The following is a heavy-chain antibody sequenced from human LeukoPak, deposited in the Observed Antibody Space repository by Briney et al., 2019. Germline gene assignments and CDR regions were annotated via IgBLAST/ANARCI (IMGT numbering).Heavy chain of an antibody. CDR1: GFTFSSYA. D-gene: IGHD4-17*01. V-gene: IGHV3-23*01. CDR2: ISDSGAST. Sequence: GGSLRLSCAASGFTFSSYAMSWVRQAPGKGLEWVSVISDSGASTYYADSVKGRFTISRDNSKNTLYLQMNSLRAEDTAVYYCARENTVTTSYYYYGMDVWGQGTTVTVSS. CDR3: ARENTVTTSYYYYGMDV. J-gene: IGHJ6*02.